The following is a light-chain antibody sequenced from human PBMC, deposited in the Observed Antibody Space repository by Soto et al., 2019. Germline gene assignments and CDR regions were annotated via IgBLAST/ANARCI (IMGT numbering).Light chain of an antibody. V-gene: IGLV2-11*01. J-gene: IGLJ2*01. CDR1: SSDVGGYNY. CDR2: DVS. CDR3: CSYAGSHVL. Sequence: QSALTQPRSVSGSPGQSVTIPCTGTSSDVGGYNYVSWYQQHPGKAPKLMIYDVSQRPSGVPDRFSGSKSGNTASLTISGLQAEDEADYYCCSYAGSHVLFGGGTKLTVL.